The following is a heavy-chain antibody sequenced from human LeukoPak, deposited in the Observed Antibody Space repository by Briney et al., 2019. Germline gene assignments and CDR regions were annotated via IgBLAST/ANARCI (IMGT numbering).Heavy chain of an antibody. CDR3: ARSSWPYWYFDL. J-gene: IGHJ2*01. D-gene: IGHD2-2*01. CDR1: GGSISSYY. Sequence: SETLSLTCTVSGGSISSYYWSWIRQPPGKGLEWIGYIYYSGSTNYNPSLKSPVTISVDTSKNQFSLKLSSVTAADTAVYYCARSSWPYWYFDLWGRGTLVTVSS. V-gene: IGHV4-59*12. CDR2: IYYSGST.